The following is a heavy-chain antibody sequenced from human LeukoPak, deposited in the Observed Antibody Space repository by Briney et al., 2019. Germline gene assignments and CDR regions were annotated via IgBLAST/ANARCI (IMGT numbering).Heavy chain of an antibody. V-gene: IGHV4-34*01. J-gene: IGHJ3*02. CDR2: INHSGST. Sequence: SETLSLTCAVYGGSFSGYYWSWIRQPPGKGLEWIGEINHSGSTNYNPSLKSRVSISVDTSKNQFSLELSSVTAADTAVYYCAVNSTRHTFDIWGQGTMVTASS. D-gene: IGHD5-24*01. CDR3: AVNSTRHTFDI. CDR1: GGSFSGYY.